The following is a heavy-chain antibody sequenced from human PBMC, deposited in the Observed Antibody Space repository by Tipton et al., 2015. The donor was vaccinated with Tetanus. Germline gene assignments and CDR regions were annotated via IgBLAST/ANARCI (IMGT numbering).Heavy chain of an antibody. J-gene: IGHJ3*01. Sequence: TLSLTCAVSGGSIRSSNYWSWIRQPPGKGLEWIAYIFHSGSTNYSPSLKSRVAISMDTSKNQISLKLSSVTAADTAVYYCARRSYCSSSRCFDAFDLWGQGTMVTVSS. V-gene: IGHV4-59*01. D-gene: IGHD2-2*01. CDR1: GGSIRSSNY. CDR2: IFHSGST. CDR3: ARRSYCSSSRCFDAFDL.